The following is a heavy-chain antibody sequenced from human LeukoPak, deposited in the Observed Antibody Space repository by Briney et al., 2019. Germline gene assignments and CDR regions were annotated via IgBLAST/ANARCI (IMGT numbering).Heavy chain of an antibody. CDR2: IYFSGST. CDR1: GGSISSRSHY. D-gene: IGHD5-18*01. CDR3: AGIFGYSYGKVDY. V-gene: IGHV4-39*01. Sequence: SETLSPTCTVSGGSISSRSHYWGWIRQPPGKGLEWIGSIYFSGSTYYNSSLKSRVTISVDTSQNQLSLKLSSVTAADTAVYYCAGIFGYSYGKVDYWGQGTLVTVSS. J-gene: IGHJ4*02.